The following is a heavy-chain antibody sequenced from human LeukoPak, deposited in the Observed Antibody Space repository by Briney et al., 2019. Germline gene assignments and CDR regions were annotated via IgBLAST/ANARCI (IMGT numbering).Heavy chain of an antibody. V-gene: IGHV3-48*03. CDR1: GFTFSSYE. Sequence: GGSLRLSCAASGFTFSSYEFNWVRQAPEKGLEWVSYISSSGGIIYYADSVKGRFTVSRDNAKNSLYLQMNSLRAEDTAVYYCARDGGTFDYWGQGTLVTVSS. CDR2: ISSSGGII. J-gene: IGHJ4*02. CDR3: ARDGGTFDY. D-gene: IGHD3-3*01.